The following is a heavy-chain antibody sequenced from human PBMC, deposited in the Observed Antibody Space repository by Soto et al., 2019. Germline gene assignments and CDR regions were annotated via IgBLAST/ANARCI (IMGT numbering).Heavy chain of an antibody. CDR2: ISPNSGGT. CDR3: AREPNYFDY. J-gene: IGHJ4*02. Sequence: ASVKVSCKASGYTFTSYGISWVRQAPGQGLEWMGWISPNSGGTNYAQKFQGRVTMTRDTSISTAYMELSRLRSDDTAVYYCAREPNYFDYWGQGTLVTVSS. V-gene: IGHV1-2*02. CDR1: GYTFTSYG.